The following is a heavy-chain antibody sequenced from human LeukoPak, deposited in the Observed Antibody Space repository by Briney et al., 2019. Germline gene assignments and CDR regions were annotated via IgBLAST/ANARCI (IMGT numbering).Heavy chain of an antibody. D-gene: IGHD1-26*01. CDR2: VNESGGT. CDR1: IDSFSNYH. J-gene: IGHJ5*02. CDR3: ARGQGATVPQVGKNWFDP. V-gene: IGHV4-34*01. Sequence: ASETLSLTCAVYIDSFSNYHWNWIRQTPAKGMEWIGEVNESGGTNFSPSLRSRVILSVDTSKNQFSLKLISVTVADTAIYYCARGQGATVPQVGKNWFDPWGQGTRVTVSS.